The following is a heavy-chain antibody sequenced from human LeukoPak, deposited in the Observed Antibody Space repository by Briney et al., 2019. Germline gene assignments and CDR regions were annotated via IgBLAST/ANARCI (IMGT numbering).Heavy chain of an antibody. CDR1: GGSISSGSYY. J-gene: IGHJ4*02. Sequence: PSQTLSLTCTVSGGSISSGSYYWSWIRQPAGKGLEWIVRIYTSGITNYNPSLKSRVTISVDTSKNQFSLKLSSVTAADTAVYYCAREDLRFLEFFDYWGQGTLVTVSS. CDR3: AREDLRFLEFFDY. V-gene: IGHV4-61*02. CDR2: IYTSGIT. D-gene: IGHD3-3*01.